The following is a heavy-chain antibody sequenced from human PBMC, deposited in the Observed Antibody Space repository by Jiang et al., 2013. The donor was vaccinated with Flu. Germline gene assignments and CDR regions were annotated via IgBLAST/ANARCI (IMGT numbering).Heavy chain of an antibody. Sequence: WIGYIYYSGSTNYNPSLKSRVTISVDTSKNQFSLKLSSVTAADTAVYYCASLGGYYGMDVWGKGTTVTVSS. CDR2: IYYSGST. J-gene: IGHJ6*04. CDR3: ASLGGYYGMDV. V-gene: IGHV4-59*01.